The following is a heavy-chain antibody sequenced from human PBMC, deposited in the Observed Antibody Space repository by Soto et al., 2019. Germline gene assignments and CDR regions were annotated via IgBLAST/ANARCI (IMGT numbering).Heavy chain of an antibody. CDR2: ISGYNGST. Sequence: QGHLVQSGAEVKKPGTSVKVSCKASGYTFTRYGIIWVRQAPGQGLEWMGWISGYNGSTNYAQNLQGRVTMTIDTSTSTAYMDLRSLTSDDTAVYYCAKNGQPPYYYYGLDVWGQGTRVTVSS. CDR3: AKNGQPPYYYYGLDV. J-gene: IGHJ6*02. CDR1: GYTFTRYG. D-gene: IGHD2-8*01. V-gene: IGHV1-18*01.